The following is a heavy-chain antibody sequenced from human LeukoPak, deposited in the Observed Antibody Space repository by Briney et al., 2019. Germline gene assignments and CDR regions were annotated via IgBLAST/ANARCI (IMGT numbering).Heavy chain of an antibody. Sequence: GASVTVSCTPSGYTFTVSYMHWVRQAPGQGREWMGWIDPNSGGTNYAQKFEGRVTMNRDTSISTAYMDVSRLRSDDTAVYYCAREYSMDYFRGPFDAFDIWGQGTMVTVSS. CDR1: GYTFTVSY. V-gene: IGHV1-2*02. J-gene: IGHJ3*02. CDR2: IDPNSGGT. D-gene: IGHD3-10*01. CDR3: AREYSMDYFRGPFDAFDI.